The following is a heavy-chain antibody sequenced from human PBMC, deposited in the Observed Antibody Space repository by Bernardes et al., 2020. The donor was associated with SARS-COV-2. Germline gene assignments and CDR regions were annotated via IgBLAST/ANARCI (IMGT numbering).Heavy chain of an antibody. CDR2: IRWDSGSI. Sequence: GGSLRLSCAASGFTFVDFAMPWGRQAPGEGLGGVSGIRWDSGSIGYADSVKGRFTISRDNAKNSLYLQMNSLRAEDTALYYCAKDIQQQLVLYAFDIWGQGTMVTVSS. D-gene: IGHD6-13*01. CDR3: AKDIQQQLVLYAFDI. V-gene: IGHV3-9*01. CDR1: GFTFVDFA. J-gene: IGHJ3*02.